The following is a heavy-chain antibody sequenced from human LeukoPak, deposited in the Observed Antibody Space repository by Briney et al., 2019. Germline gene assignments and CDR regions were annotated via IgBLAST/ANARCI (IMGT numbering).Heavy chain of an antibody. CDR2: ISSSSSYI. CDR1: GFTFSSYS. J-gene: IGHJ4*02. Sequence: GGSLRISCAASGFTFSSYSMNWVRQAPGKGLEWVSSISSSSSYIYYADSVKGRFTISRDNAKNSLYLQMNSLRAEDTAVYYCARDDVGSSPYSFDYWGQGTLVTVSS. D-gene: IGHD6-6*01. V-gene: IGHV3-21*01. CDR3: ARDDVGSSPYSFDY.